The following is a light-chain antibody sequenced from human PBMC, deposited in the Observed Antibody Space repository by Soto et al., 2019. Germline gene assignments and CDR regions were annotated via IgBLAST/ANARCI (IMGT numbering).Light chain of an antibody. CDR3: QEYRSSRT. CDR1: QSVTSSY. V-gene: IGKV3-20*01. CDR2: GAS. Sequence: EIVLTQPPGTLSLSPGERATLSCRASQSVTSSYLAWYQQKPGQAPRLLIYGASTRATGIPDRFSGGGSGTDFTLTISRLEPEDFAVYYCQEYRSSRTFGQGTKVEIK. J-gene: IGKJ1*01.